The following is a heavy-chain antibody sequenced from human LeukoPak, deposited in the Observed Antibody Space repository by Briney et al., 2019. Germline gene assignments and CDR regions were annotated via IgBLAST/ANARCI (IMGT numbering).Heavy chain of an antibody. CDR3: ARVRLVRYSSGWRNYYYGMDV. J-gene: IGHJ6*02. V-gene: IGHV4-34*01. CDR2: INHSGST. Sequence: SETLSLTCAVYGGSFSGYYWSWIRQPPGKGLEWIGEINHSGSTNYNPSLKSRVTISVDTSKNQFSLKLSSVTAADTAVYYCARVRLVRYSSGWRNYYYGMDVWGQGTTVTVSS. D-gene: IGHD6-19*01. CDR1: GGSFSGYY.